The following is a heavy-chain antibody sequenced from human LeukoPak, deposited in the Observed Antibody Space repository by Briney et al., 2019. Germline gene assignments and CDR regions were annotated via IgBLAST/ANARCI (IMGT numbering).Heavy chain of an antibody. J-gene: IGHJ4*02. D-gene: IGHD3-22*01. V-gene: IGHV3-30*02. CDR3: ALIPYCDTSGYADY. CDR1: GFTFSNYG. Sequence: GGSLRLSCAASGFTFSNYGMHWVRQAPGKGLEWVAFIRFDGTNKYYADSVKGRFTISRDNSKNTLYLQMNSLRAEDTAVYYCALIPYCDTSGYADYWGQGTLVTVSS. CDR2: IRFDGTNK.